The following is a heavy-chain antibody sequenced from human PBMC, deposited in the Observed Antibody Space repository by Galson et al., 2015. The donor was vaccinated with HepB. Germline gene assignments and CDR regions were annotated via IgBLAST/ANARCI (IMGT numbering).Heavy chain of an antibody. CDR1: GFSFSTYA. D-gene: IGHD2-8*01. J-gene: IGHJ4*02. CDR2: ISASGGRR. V-gene: IGHV3-23*01. Sequence: SLRLSCAPSGFSFSTYAMSWVRQVPGKGLEWVSGISASGGRRYYADSVRGRFTISRDNSKNTLHLQMDSLRVEDAAVYYCAPRNGYFDHWGQGTLVTVSS. CDR3: APRNGYFDH.